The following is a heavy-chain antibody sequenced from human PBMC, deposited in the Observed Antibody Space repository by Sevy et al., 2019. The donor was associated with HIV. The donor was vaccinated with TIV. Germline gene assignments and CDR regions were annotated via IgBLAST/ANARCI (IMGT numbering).Heavy chain of an antibody. J-gene: IGHJ5*02. V-gene: IGHV4-59*01. CDR1: GGSISAYY. CDR3: TRAPPVRSGDDSLNWFDP. D-gene: IGHD5-12*01. Sequence: SETLSLTCTVSGGSISAYYWSWIRQPPGKALEYIGYIYYTGSTNYNPSLENRVTMSVDTSKNQFSLKLNSVTAADTAVYYCTRAPPVRSGDDSLNWFDPWGQSTLVTVSS. CDR2: IYYTGST.